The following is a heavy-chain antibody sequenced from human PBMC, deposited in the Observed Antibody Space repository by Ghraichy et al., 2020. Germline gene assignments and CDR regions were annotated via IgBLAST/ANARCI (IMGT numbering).Heavy chain of an antibody. CDR3: AKTTATFLHYYYYGMDV. CDR2: IKQDGSEK. Sequence: GGSLRLSCAASGFTFSSYWMSWVRQAPGKGLEWVANIKQDGSEKYYVDSVKGRFTISRDNAKNSLYLQMNSLRAEDTAVYYCAKTTATFLHYYYYGMDVWGQGTTVTVSS. V-gene: IGHV3-7*03. D-gene: IGHD4-11*01. CDR1: GFTFSSYW. J-gene: IGHJ6*02.